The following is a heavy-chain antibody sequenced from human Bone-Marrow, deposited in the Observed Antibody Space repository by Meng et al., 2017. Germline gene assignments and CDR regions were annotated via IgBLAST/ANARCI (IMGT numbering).Heavy chain of an antibody. CDR2: IYHSGST. D-gene: IGHD3-9*01. V-gene: IGHV4-38-2*02. CDR1: GYSISSGYY. J-gene: IGHJ6*02. Sequence: GSLRLSCAVSGYSISSGYYWGWIRQPPGKGPEWIGSIYHSGSTYYNPSLKSRVTISVDTSKNQFSLKLSSVTAADTAVYYCAREGRGYDILTGYYRPYYYYGMDVWGQGTTVTVSS. CDR3: AREGRGYDILTGYYRPYYYYGMDV.